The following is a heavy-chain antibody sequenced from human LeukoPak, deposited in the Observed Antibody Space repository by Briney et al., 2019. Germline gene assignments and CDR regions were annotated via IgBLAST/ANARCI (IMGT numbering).Heavy chain of an antibody. D-gene: IGHD6-19*01. CDR2: INSSSSYI. CDR3: AREAGKVDSSGWNDFSSHYFND. Sequence: GGSLRLSCAASGFTFSSYSMNWVRQAPGKGLEWVSSINSSSSYICYADSVKGRFTISRDNAKNSLYLQMNSLRAEDTAVYYCAREAGKVDSSGWNDFSSHYFNDSGQRTL. J-gene: IGHJ4*02. CDR1: GFTFSSYS. V-gene: IGHV3-21*04.